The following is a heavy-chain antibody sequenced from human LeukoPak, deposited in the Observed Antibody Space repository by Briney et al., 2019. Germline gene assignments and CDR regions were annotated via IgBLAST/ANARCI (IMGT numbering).Heavy chain of an antibody. D-gene: IGHD4-17*01. CDR2: ISYSGTP. CDR3: ARDRYGDFEDY. J-gene: IGHJ4*02. V-gene: IGHV4-30-4*08. CDR1: GGSINTANYY. Sequence: SQTLSLTCNVSGGSINTANYYWTWIRQPPGKGLEWIGYISYSGTPYYNPSLNSRVTISLDTSKNQFTLILNSVTAADTAMYYCARDRYGDFEDYWGQGTLVTVSS.